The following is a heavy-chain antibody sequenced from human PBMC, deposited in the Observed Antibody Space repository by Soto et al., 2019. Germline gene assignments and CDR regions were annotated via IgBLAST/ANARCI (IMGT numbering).Heavy chain of an antibody. CDR1: GLTFSRYT. Sequence: LRLSCAASGLTFSRYTMHWVRQAPGKGLEWVAVISYDGNNKYYADSVKGRFTISRDNSKNTLSLQMNSLRPEDTAVYYCARFRSERPFDYWGQGTLVTVSS. CDR3: ARFRSERPFDY. J-gene: IGHJ4*02. V-gene: IGHV3-30-3*01. CDR2: ISYDGNNK.